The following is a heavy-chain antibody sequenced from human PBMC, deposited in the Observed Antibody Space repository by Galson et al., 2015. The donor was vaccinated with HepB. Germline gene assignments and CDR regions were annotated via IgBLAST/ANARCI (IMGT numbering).Heavy chain of an antibody. Sequence: SLRLSCAASRFTFSNYDMHWVRQAPDKGLEWVAVISYDEKNKDYAGSVKGRFAISRDNSKNMLYLQMNSLRAEDTAVYYCAKDAYYYDSSGYTPGGWFYGMDVWGQGTTVAVSS. CDR2: ISYDEKNK. CDR1: RFTFSNYD. CDR3: AKDAYYYDSSGYTPGGWFYGMDV. J-gene: IGHJ6*02. D-gene: IGHD3-22*01. V-gene: IGHV3-30*18.